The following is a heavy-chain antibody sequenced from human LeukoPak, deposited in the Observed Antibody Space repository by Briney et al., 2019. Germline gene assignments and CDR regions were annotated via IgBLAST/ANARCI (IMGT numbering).Heavy chain of an antibody. J-gene: IGHJ4*02. Sequence: GGSLRLSCAASGFTFSSYAMSWVRQAPGKGLEWVSAISGSGGSTYYADSVKGRFTISRDNSKNTLYLQMNSLRAEDTAVYYCAKDGTYGSRPPRNRPGPNYFDCWGQGTLVTVSS. V-gene: IGHV3-23*01. CDR1: GFTFSSYA. CDR3: AKDGTYGSRPPRNRPGPNYFDC. CDR2: ISGSGGST. D-gene: IGHD3-10*01.